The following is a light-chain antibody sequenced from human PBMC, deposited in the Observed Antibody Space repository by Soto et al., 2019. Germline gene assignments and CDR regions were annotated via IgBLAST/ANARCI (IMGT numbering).Light chain of an antibody. J-gene: IGKJ1*01. V-gene: IGKV3-11*01. CDR3: QHRSNWPQT. CDR2: DAS. CDR1: QSVSSY. Sequence: EIVIAPSPARVSFSLVEGAAISCGASQSVSSYLAWYQQKPGQAPRLLIYDASNRATGIPARFSGRGSGPDTTLTISRVKPDDSAVYYWQHRSNWPQTFGQGTKVDIK.